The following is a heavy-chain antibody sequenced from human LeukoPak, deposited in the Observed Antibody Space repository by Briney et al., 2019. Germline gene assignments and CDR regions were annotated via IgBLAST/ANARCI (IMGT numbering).Heavy chain of an antibody. D-gene: IGHD4-11*01. CDR2: IIPIFGTA. Sequence: SVKVSCKASGGTFSSYAISWVRQAPGLGLEWMGGIIPIFGTANYAQKFQGRVTITADESTSTAYMELSSLRSEDTAVYYCARDPEAMTTVRYFDYWGQGTLVTVSS. J-gene: IGHJ4*02. CDR3: ARDPEAMTTVRYFDY. CDR1: GGTFSSYA. V-gene: IGHV1-69*13.